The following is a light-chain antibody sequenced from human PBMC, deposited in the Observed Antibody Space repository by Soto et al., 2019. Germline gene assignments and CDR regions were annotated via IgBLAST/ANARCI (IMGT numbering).Light chain of an antibody. CDR2: EGS. J-gene: IGLJ1*01. V-gene: IGLV2-23*01. CDR3: CSYAGSSYV. CDR1: SSDVGSYNL. Sequence: HSVLTQPASVSGSPGQSITISCTGTSSDVGSYNLVSWYQQHPGKAPKLMIYEGSKRPSGVSNRFSGSKSGNTASLTISGLQAEDEADYYCCSYAGSSYVFGTGTKVTVL.